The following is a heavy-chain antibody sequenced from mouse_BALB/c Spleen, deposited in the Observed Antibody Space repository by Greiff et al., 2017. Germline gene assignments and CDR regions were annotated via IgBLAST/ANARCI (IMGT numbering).Heavy chain of an antibody. Sequence: EVQLVESGGGLVKPGGSLKLSCAASGFTFSSFGMHWVRQAPEKGLEWVAYISSGSSTIYYADTVKGRFTISRDNPKNTLFLQMTSLRSEDTAMYYCARSDYDHAMDYWGQGTSVTVSA. CDR1: GFTFSSFG. V-gene: IGHV5-17*02. CDR3: ARSDYDHAMDY. CDR2: ISSGSSTI. J-gene: IGHJ4*01. D-gene: IGHD2-4*01.